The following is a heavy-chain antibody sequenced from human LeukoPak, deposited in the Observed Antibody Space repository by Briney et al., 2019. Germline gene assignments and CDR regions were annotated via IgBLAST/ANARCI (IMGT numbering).Heavy chain of an antibody. D-gene: IGHD5-24*01. CDR3: ARQNGYNLYYYYGMDV. CDR1: GYSFTSYW. V-gene: IGHV5-10-1*01. Sequence: GESLKISCKGSGYSFTSYWISWVRQMPGKGLEWMGRIDPSDSYTNYSPSFQGHVTISADKSISTAYLRWSSLKASDTAMYYCARQNGYNLYYYYGMDVWGQGTTVTVSS. CDR2: IDPSDSYT. J-gene: IGHJ6*02.